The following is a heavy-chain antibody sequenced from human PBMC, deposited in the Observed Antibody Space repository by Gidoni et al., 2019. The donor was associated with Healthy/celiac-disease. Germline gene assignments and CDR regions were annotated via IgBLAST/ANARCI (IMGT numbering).Heavy chain of an antibody. D-gene: IGHD7-27*01. CDR3: AKVWGDFDY. J-gene: IGHJ4*02. CDR2: ISYDGSNK. Sequence: QVQLVESGGGVVQPGRSLRLSCAASGFTFSSHGMHWVRQAPGKGLEWVAVISYDGSNKYYADSVKGRFTISRDNSKNTLYLQMNSLRAEDTAVYYCAKVWGDFDYWGQGTLVTVSS. V-gene: IGHV3-30*18. CDR1: GFTFSSHG.